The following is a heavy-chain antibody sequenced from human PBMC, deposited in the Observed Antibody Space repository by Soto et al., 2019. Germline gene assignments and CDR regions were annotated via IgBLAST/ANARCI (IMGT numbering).Heavy chain of an antibody. V-gene: IGHV3-74*01. D-gene: IGHD1-1*01. Sequence: GGSLRLSCAAAGFTFSSYWMHWVRQAPGKGLVWVSHIIGDGSNTTYADSVKGRFTISRDHAKNMLYLQMNSLRAEDTALYYCTIFPYKVPSWGQGTLVTVSS. CDR2: IIGDGSNT. J-gene: IGHJ5*02. CDR1: GFTFSSYW. CDR3: TIFPYKVPS.